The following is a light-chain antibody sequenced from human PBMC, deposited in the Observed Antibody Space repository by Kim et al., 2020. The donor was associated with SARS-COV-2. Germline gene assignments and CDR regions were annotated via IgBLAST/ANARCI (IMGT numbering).Light chain of an antibody. CDR1: RSDVGGYNY. Sequence: QSALTQPASVSGSPGQSITISCTGSRSDVGGYNYVSWYQQHPGKAPKLMISDVSNRPSGVSNRFSGSKSGNTASLTISGLQAEDEADYYCTSYIVTSSRYVSGTGTKVPVL. CDR3: TSYIVTSSRYV. J-gene: IGLJ1*01. V-gene: IGLV2-14*03. CDR2: DVS.